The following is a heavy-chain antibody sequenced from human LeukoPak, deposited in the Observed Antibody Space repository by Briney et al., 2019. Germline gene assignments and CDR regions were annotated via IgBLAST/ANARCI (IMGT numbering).Heavy chain of an antibody. J-gene: IGHJ5*02. CDR1: GFTFTIYS. CDR2: IGPSSGDI. Sequence: NPGGSLRLSCAASGFTFTIYSMNWVRQAPGTGLEWVSSIGPSSGDIYYADSVKGRFTISRDNDKNSLCLQMNSLRAEDTAVYYCARDRGARGRGLAWGQGTQVTVSS. V-gene: IGHV3-21*01. CDR3: ARDRGARGRGLA. D-gene: IGHD3-10*01.